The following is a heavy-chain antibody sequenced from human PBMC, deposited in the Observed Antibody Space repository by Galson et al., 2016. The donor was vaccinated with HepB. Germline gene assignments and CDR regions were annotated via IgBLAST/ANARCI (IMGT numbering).Heavy chain of an antibody. J-gene: IGHJ4*02. D-gene: IGHD1-1*01. CDR3: AKDLRT. CDR2: ITGGGIST. Sequence: SLRLSCAASGFSFGAYAMSWVRQAPRKGLEWVSAITGGGISTYYLDSVKGRFVIARDNSKPTLFLQMNNLRAEDTATYYCAKDLRTWGQGTLVTVSS. CDR1: GFSFGAYA. V-gene: IGHV3-23*01.